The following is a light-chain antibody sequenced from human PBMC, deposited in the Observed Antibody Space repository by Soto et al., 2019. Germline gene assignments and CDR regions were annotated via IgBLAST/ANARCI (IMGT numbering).Light chain of an antibody. J-gene: IGKJ1*01. CDR1: QSIGSW. Sequence: DIQMTQSPSTLSASVGDRVTMTCRASQSIGSWLAWYQHKPGRAPKLLIFDGARLESGVPSRFSGSGSGTEFTFTISSLQPEDFATYYCQQYNNFSPTFGQGTKVDIK. CDR2: DGA. CDR3: QQYNNFSPT. V-gene: IGKV1-5*01.